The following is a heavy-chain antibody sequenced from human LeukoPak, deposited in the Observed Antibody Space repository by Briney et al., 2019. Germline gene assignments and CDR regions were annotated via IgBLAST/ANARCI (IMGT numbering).Heavy chain of an antibody. D-gene: IGHD3-9*01. V-gene: IGHV3-30-3*01. CDR3: ARPLPWGDFDWLPLDY. J-gene: IGHJ4*02. CDR1: GFTFSSYA. Sequence: PGGSLRLSCAASGFTFSSYAMHWVRQAPGKGLEWVAVISYDGSNKYYADSVKGRFTISRDNSKNTLYLQMNSLRAEDTAVYYCARPLPWGDFDWLPLDYWGQGTLVTVSS. CDR2: ISYDGSNK.